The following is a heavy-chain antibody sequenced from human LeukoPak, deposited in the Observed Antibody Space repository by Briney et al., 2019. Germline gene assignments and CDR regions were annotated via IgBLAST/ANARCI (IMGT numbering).Heavy chain of an antibody. CDR3: ARQPRRIAAAGSGDY. CDR2: IYYSGST. D-gene: IGHD6-13*01. J-gene: IGHJ4*02. V-gene: IGHV4-39*01. CDR1: GGSISSSSYY. Sequence: SETLSLTCTVSGGSISSSSYYWGWIRQPPGKGLEWIGSIYYSGSTYYNPSLKSRVTISVDTSKNQFSLKLSSVTAADTAVYYCARQPRRIAAAGSGDYWGQGTLVTVSS.